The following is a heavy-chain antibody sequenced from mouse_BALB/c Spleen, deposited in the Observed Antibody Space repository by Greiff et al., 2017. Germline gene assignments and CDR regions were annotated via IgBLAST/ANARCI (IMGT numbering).Heavy chain of an antibody. V-gene: IGHV2-9*02. Sequence: VKLMESGPGLVAPSQSLSITCTVSGFSLTSYGVHWVRQPPGKGLEWLGVIWAGGSTNYNSALMSRLSISKDNSKSQVFFKMNSLQADDTAIYYCARARGGLDYWGQGTSVTVSS. CDR1: GFSLTSYG. CDR3: ARARGGLDY. CDR2: IWAGGST. J-gene: IGHJ4*01. D-gene: IGHD3-1*01.